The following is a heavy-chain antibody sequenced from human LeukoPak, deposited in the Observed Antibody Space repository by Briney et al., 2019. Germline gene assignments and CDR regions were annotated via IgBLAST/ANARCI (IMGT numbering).Heavy chain of an antibody. J-gene: IGHJ4*02. V-gene: IGHV1-2*02. Sequence: GASVKVSXXASGYXXXGYYMHWVRQAPGQGLEWMGWINPNSGGTNYAQKFQGRVTMTRDTSISTAYMELSRLRSDDTAVYYCASKRGYGDYGVSPFDYWGQGTLVTVSS. CDR2: INPNSGGT. D-gene: IGHD4-17*01. CDR1: GYXXXGYY. CDR3: ASKRGYGDYGVSPFDY.